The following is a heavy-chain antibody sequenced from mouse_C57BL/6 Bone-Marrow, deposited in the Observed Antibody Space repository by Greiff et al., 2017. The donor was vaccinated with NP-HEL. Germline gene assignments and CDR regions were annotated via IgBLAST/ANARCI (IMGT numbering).Heavy chain of an antibody. CDR2: INPYNGDT. CDR1: GYSFTGYF. V-gene: IGHV1-20*01. Sequence: EVKLMESGPELVKPGDSVKISCKASGYSFTGYFMNWVMQSHGKSLEWIGRINPYNGDTFYNQKFKGKATLTVDKSSSTAHMELRSLTSEDSAVYYCARYYYGRYWYFDVWGTGTTVTVSS. D-gene: IGHD1-1*01. CDR3: ARYYYGRYWYFDV. J-gene: IGHJ1*03.